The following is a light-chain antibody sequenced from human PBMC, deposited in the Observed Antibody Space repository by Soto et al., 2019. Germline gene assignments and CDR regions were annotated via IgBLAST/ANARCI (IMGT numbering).Light chain of an antibody. Sequence: QSALTQPASVSGSPGQSLTISCTGTSSDVGGRNFVSWYQHHPGKVPKLIIYEVSNRPSGVSSRFSGSRSGNTASLTISGLQTEDEADYYCMSYRSDNTLVFGTGTKVTVL. CDR2: EVS. J-gene: IGLJ1*01. CDR1: SSDVGGRNF. CDR3: MSYRSDNTLV. V-gene: IGLV2-14*01.